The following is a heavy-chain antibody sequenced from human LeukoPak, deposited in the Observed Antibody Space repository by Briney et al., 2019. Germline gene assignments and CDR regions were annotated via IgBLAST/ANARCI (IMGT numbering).Heavy chain of an antibody. J-gene: IGHJ4*01. CDR2: ISGSGDST. CDR3: AFGPHQQWLLADY. CDR1: GFTFSSYA. Sequence: GGSPRLSCAASGFTFSSYATGWVRQAPGKGLQWVSAISGSGDSTYYADSVNGRFTIFRDNSKKTLYLQMNSLRGDDTAMYYCAFGPHQQWLLADYWGQGTLVTVSS. D-gene: IGHD6-19*01. V-gene: IGHV3-23*01.